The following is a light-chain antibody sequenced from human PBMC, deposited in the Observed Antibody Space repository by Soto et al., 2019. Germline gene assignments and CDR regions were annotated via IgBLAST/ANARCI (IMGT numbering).Light chain of an antibody. Sequence: QSALTQPASVSGSPGQSITISCTGTSSDVGAYNFVSWYQHHPGRAPKLIIYEVTIRPSGVPNRFSGSKSGNTASLTISGLQAEDEADYYCSSYTTSAPYVFGIGTKVTVL. V-gene: IGLV2-14*01. CDR3: SSYTTSAPYV. CDR1: SSDVGAYNF. CDR2: EVT. J-gene: IGLJ1*01.